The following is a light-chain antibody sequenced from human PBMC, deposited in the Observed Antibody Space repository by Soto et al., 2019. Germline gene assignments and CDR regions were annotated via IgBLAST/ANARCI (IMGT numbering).Light chain of an antibody. CDR3: QQYNSYSWT. CDR2: KAS. CDR1: KSISSW. Sequence: DIQMTQSPSTLSASVGDRVTITCRASKSISSWLAWYQQKPGKAPKLLIYKASSLESGVPSRCSGSGSGTEFTRTLSSLQPDDFATYYCQQYNSYSWTFGKETKVEIK. J-gene: IGKJ1*01. V-gene: IGKV1-5*03.